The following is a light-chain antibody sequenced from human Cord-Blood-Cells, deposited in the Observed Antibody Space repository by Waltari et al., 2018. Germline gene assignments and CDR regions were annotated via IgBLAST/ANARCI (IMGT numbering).Light chain of an antibody. V-gene: IGKV1-33*01. CDR2: DAS. Sequence: DIQMTQSPSSLSASVGARVTISCQASQDISNDLNWYQQKPGKAPKLLIYDASNLETGVPSRIIGSESGTDFTFSISSLQPEDIATYYCQQYDNLPFTFGPGTKVDIK. J-gene: IGKJ3*01. CDR3: QQYDNLPFT. CDR1: QDISND.